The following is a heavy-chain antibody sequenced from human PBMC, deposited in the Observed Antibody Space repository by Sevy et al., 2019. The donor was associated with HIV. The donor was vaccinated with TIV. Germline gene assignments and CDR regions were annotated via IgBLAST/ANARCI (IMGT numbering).Heavy chain of an antibody. J-gene: IGHJ6*02. V-gene: IGHV1-2*02. CDR2: INSDSGVT. CDR1: GYIFSDYY. CDR3: ARLTTQPTSDLYGLDV. Sequence: ASVKVSCKASGYIFSDYYIHWVRQAPGQGLEWMAWINSDSGVTNYAQGFQGEVTVTSDTSLRTAYLELTNLKSNDTAIYYCARLTTQPTSDLYGLDVWGQGTTVTVSS. D-gene: IGHD4-17*01.